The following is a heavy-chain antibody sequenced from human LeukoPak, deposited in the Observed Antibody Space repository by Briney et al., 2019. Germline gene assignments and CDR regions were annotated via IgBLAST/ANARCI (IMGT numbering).Heavy chain of an antibody. CDR1: GYTLTELS. CDR2: FDPEDGET. D-gene: IGHD1-26*01. V-gene: IGHV1-24*01. CDR3: ATAASGSPLSNAFDI. Sequence: ASVKVSCKVSGYTLTELSMHWVRQAPGKGLEWMGGFDPEDGETIYAQKFQGRVTMTEDTSTDTAYMELSNLRSEDTAVYYCATAASGSPLSNAFDIWGQGTMVTVSS. J-gene: IGHJ3*02.